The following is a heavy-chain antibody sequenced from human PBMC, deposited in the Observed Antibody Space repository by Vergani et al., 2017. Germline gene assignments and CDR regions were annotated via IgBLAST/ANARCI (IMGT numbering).Heavy chain of an antibody. Sequence: QVQLQESGPGLVKPSQTLSLTCTVSGGSISSGGYYWSWIRQPPGKGLEWIGYIYYSGSTNYNPSLKSRVTISVDTSKNQFSLKLSSVTAADTAVYYCARVGYSAYYYYMDVWGKGTTVTVSS. D-gene: IGHD2-15*01. J-gene: IGHJ6*03. CDR2: IYYSGST. V-gene: IGHV4-61*08. CDR1: GGSISSGGYY. CDR3: ARVGYSAYYYYMDV.